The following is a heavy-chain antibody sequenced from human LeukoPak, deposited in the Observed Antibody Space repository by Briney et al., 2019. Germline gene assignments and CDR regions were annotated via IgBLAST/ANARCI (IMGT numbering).Heavy chain of an antibody. Sequence: TCTVSGGSISTNDYFWSWIRQSPEKGLEWIGYIHYSGTTKSNPSLESRLTLSVDTSKNQLSLRLTSVTAADTAVYYCARAPLTTATSDYFDLWGLGTLVTVSS. CDR1: GGSISTNDYF. V-gene: IGHV4-30-4*01. D-gene: IGHD4-17*01. CDR2: IHYSGTT. CDR3: ARAPLTTATSDYFDL. J-gene: IGHJ4*02.